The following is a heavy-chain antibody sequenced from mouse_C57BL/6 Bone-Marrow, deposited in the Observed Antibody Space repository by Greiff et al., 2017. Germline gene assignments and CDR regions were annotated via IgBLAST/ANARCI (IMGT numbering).Heavy chain of an antibody. CDR2: INPNNGGT. Sequence: VQLKQSGPELVKPGASVKISCKASGYTFTDYYMNWVKQSHGKSLEWIGDINPNNGGTSYNQKFKGKATLTVDKSSSTAYMELRSLTSEDSAVYYCAREGYYGSSFYFDYWGQGTTLTVSS. CDR3: AREGYYGSSFYFDY. CDR1: GYTFTDYY. D-gene: IGHD1-1*01. V-gene: IGHV1-26*01. J-gene: IGHJ2*01.